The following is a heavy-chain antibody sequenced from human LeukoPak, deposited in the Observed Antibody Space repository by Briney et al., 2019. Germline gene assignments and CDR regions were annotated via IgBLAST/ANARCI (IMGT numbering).Heavy chain of an antibody. CDR3: ARDCSYVLRYFDWLQPTVGAFDI. CDR2: ISSSSSYI. CDR1: GFTFSSYS. D-gene: IGHD3-9*01. V-gene: IGHV3-21*01. Sequence: GGSLRLSCAASGFTFSSYSMNWVRQAPGKGLEWVSSISSSSSYIYYADSVKGRFTISRGNAKNSLYLQMNSLRAEDTAVYYCARDCSYVLRYFDWLQPTVGAFDIWGQGTMVTVSS. J-gene: IGHJ3*02.